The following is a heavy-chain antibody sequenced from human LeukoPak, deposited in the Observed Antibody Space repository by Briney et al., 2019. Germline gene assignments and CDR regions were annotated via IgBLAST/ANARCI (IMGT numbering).Heavy chain of an antibody. CDR3: ARSYDYFDY. CDR2: IYYSGST. V-gene: IGHV4-59*08. J-gene: IGHJ4*02. D-gene: IGHD1-26*01. CDR1: GGSMSPYH. Sequence: ASETLSLTCTVSGGSMSPYHWGWIRQPPGKGLEWTGYIYYSGSTNYNPSLKSRVTISVDTSKNQFSLKLSSVTAADTAVYYCARSYDYFDYWGQGTLVTVSS.